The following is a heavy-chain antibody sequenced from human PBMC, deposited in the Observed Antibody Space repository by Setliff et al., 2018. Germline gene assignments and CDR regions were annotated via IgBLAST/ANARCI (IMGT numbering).Heavy chain of an antibody. CDR2: IKQDESEK. D-gene: IGHD3-22*01. J-gene: IGHJ4*02. Sequence: GGSLRLSCAASGFTFTNYWINWVRQAPGKGLEWVANIKQDESEKHYVGSVKGRFTISRDNSKNTLYLQMSSLRAEDTAVYYCAKEYYYDSAGLEYWGQGTLVTVSS. CDR3: AKEYYYDSAGLEY. CDR1: GFTFTNYW. V-gene: IGHV3-7*01.